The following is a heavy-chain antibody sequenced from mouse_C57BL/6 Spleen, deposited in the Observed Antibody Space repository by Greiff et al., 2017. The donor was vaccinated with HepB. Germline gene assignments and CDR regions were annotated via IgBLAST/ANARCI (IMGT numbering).Heavy chain of an antibody. CDR2: ISSGGDYI. V-gene: IGHV5-9-1*02. D-gene: IGHD1-1*01. Sequence: EVKLVESGGGLVKPGGSLKLSCAASGFTFSSYAMSWVRQTPEKRLEWVAYISSGGDYIYYADTVKGRFTISRDNARNTLYLQMSSLKSEDTAMYYCTRDPFYYGSSYWYFDVWGTGTTVTVSS. CDR3: TRDPFYYGSSYWYFDV. J-gene: IGHJ1*03. CDR1: GFTFSSYA.